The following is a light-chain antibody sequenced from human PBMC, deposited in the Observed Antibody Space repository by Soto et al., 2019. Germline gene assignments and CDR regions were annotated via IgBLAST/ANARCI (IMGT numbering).Light chain of an antibody. CDR2: DVR. Sequence: QSVLTQPASVSGSPGQSITISCTGTSSDVGGCNYVSWYQQHPGKAPKLMIYDVRNRASGGSYRVSGSESGNTASLSIAGLQAEDEADYYCRSYTSSSTWVFGGGTKLTVL. CDR1: SSDVGGCNY. V-gene: IGLV2-14*01. J-gene: IGLJ3*02. CDR3: RSYTSSSTWV.